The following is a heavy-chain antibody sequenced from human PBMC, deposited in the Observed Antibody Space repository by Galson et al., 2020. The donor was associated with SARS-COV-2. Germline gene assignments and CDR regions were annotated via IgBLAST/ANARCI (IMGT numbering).Heavy chain of an antibody. CDR3: ARGHYDVLSGYYSAWFDP. J-gene: IGHJ5*02. CDR1: ENTFTKYW. D-gene: IGHD3-3*01. V-gene: IGHV5-51*01. Sequence: KIGESLKIYCKGSENTFTKYWIGWVRQMPGKGLEWMGVIYPGDSDTRYSPSFKGQVTISVDTSISAAYLQWSSLKASDTAIYYCARGHYDVLSGYYSAWFDPWGQGTLVSVSS. CDR2: IYPGDSDT.